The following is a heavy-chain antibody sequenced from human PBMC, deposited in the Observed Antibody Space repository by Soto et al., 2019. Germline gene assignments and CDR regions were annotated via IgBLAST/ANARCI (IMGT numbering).Heavy chain of an antibody. J-gene: IGHJ4*02. CDR3: ARDQPNQGIAVAGTGD. V-gene: IGHV1-18*01. D-gene: IGHD6-19*01. CDR2: ISAYNGNT. CDR1: GYTFTSYG. Sequence: ASVKVSCKASGYTFTSYGISWVRQAPGQGLEWMGWISAYNGNTNYAQKLQGRVTMTTDTSTSTAYMELRSLRSDDTAVYYCARDQPNQGIAVAGTGDWGQGTLVTVSS.